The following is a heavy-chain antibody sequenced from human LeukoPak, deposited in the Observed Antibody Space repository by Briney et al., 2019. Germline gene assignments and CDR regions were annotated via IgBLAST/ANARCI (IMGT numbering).Heavy chain of an antibody. Sequence: GGSLRLSCAASGFTFSSYWMCWVRQAPGKGLEWVANIKQDGSEKYYVDSVKGRFTISRDNAKNSLYLQMNSLRAEDTAVYYCARDEAAAGSNGAFDIWGQGTMVTVSS. CDR1: GFTFSSYW. CDR3: ARDEAAAGSNGAFDI. J-gene: IGHJ3*02. CDR2: IKQDGSEK. V-gene: IGHV3-7*01. D-gene: IGHD6-13*01.